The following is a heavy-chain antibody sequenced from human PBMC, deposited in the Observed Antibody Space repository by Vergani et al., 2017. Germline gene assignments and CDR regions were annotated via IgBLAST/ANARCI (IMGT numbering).Heavy chain of an antibody. V-gene: IGHV3-74*01. CDR3: AREWVVAAAIAGTSKIYNYYYYGMDV. J-gene: IGHJ6*02. Sequence: EVQLVESGGGLVQPGGSLRLSCAASGFTFSSYWMHWVRQAPGKGLVWVSRINSDGSSTSYADSVKGGFTIARDNAKNTLYLQMNRLRAEDTAVYYFAREWVVAAAIAGTSKIYNYYYYGMDVWGQGTTVTVSS. CDR1: GFTFSSYW. CDR2: INSDGSST. D-gene: IGHD2-2*01.